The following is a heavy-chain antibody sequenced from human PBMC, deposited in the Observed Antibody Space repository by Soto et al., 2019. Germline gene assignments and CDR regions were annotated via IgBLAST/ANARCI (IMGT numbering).Heavy chain of an antibody. V-gene: IGHV1-69*13. D-gene: IGHD3-10*01. CDR2: IIPIFGTA. CDR3: ARSVAYYYGSGSSGGRHG. CDR1: GGTFSSYA. J-gene: IGHJ6*04. Sequence: SVKVSCKASGGTFSSYAISWVRQAPGQGLEWMGGIIPIFGTANYAQKFQGRVTITADESTSTAYMELSSLRSEDTAVYYCARSVAYYYGSGSSGGRHGWGTGTTVSVDS.